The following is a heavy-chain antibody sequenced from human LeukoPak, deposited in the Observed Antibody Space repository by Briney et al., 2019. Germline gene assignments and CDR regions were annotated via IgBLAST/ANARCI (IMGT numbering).Heavy chain of an antibody. Sequence: SETLSLTCTVSGGSISSGGYYWSWIRQHPGKGLEWIGYIYYSGSTYYNPSLKSRVTISVDRSKNQFSLKLSSVTAADTAVYYCARDGDRELAVAGYFDYWGQGTLVTVSS. D-gene: IGHD6-19*01. CDR3: ARDGDRELAVAGYFDY. J-gene: IGHJ4*02. V-gene: IGHV4-31*03. CDR2: IYYSGST. CDR1: GGSISSGGYY.